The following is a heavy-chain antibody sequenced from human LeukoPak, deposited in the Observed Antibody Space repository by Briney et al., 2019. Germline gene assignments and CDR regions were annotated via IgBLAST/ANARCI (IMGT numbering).Heavy chain of an antibody. V-gene: IGHV3-74*01. CDR2: INSDGSST. J-gene: IGHJ6*02. D-gene: IGHD3-9*01. Sequence: GGSLRLSCAASGFTFNSYWMHWVRHAPGKGLVWVSRINSDGSSTNYADSVKGRFTISRDNAKNTLYLQMNSLRAEDTAVYYCARDLTYYDILTGYSSDGMDVRGQGTTVTVSS. CDR1: GFTFNSYW. CDR3: ARDLTYYDILTGYSSDGMDV.